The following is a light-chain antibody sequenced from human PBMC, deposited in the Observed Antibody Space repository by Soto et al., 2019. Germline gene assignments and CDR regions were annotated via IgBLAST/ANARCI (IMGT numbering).Light chain of an antibody. V-gene: IGKV3-15*01. J-gene: IGKJ1*01. CDR1: QSVSDY. Sequence: EIVMTQSPATLSVSPGERATLSCRASQSVSDYLAWYQQTRGQPPRLXIYTASTRETGIPARFSGSGSGTEFTLTISSLQSEDFEVDYCQQYSNWTRTFGQGTQVDIK. CDR3: QQYSNWTRT. CDR2: TAS.